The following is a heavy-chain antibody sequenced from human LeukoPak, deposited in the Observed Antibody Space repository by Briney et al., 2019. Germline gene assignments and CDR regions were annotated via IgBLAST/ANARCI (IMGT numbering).Heavy chain of an antibody. J-gene: IGHJ6*02. CDR1: GVSISSYY. CDR3: ARVGGTNYYYYGMDV. CDR2: IYDSGST. Sequence: SETLSLTCTVSGVSISSYYWSWIRQPPGKGLEWIGYIYDSGSTNYNPSLKSRVTISVDTSKNQFSLKLSSVTAADTAVYYCARVGGTNYYYYGMDVWDQGTTVTVSS. V-gene: IGHV4-59*01. D-gene: IGHD1-1*01.